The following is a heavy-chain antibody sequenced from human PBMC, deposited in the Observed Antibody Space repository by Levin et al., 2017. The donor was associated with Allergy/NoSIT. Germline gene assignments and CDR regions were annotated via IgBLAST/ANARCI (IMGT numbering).Heavy chain of an antibody. J-gene: IGHJ6*03. CDR2: IYPNSGVT. CDR1: GYTFSDYY. CDR3: ARSDYLGGSCSV. V-gene: IGHV1-2*06. Sequence: PEASVKVSCAASGYTFSDYYIHWVRQAPGQGLEWMGRIYPNSGVTDYAQKFRGRVTLTRDTSVSTAYMELTRLTSDDTAVYFCARSDYLGGSCSVWGNGTTVIVSS. D-gene: IGHD3-16*01.